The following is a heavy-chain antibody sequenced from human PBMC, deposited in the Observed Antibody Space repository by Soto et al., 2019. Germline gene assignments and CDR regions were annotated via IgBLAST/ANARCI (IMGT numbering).Heavy chain of an antibody. CDR1: GGSISSYY. D-gene: IGHD3-10*01. V-gene: IGHV4-59*08. CDR2: IYYSGST. Sequence: SETLSLTCTVSGGSISSYYWSWIRQPPGMGLEWIGYIYYSGSTNYNPSLKSRVTISVDTSKNQFSLKLSSVTAADTAVYYCARQGIAMVRVLIISNWFVPWGQGTLVTVSS. J-gene: IGHJ5*02. CDR3: ARQGIAMVRVLIISNWFVP.